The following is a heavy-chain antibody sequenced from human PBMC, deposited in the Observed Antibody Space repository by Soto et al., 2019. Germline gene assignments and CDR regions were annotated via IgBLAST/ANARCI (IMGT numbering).Heavy chain of an antibody. J-gene: IGHJ4*02. CDR2: IDPSDSYT. D-gene: IGHD6-13*01. V-gene: IGHV5-10-1*01. CDR3: AITAAGFDY. Sequence: GESLKISCKGSGYSFTSYWISWVRQMPGKGLEWMGRIDPSDSYTNYSPSFQGHVTISADTSIRTAYLQWSSLKASDSAMYYCAITAAGFDYWGQGTLVTVSS. CDR1: GYSFTSYW.